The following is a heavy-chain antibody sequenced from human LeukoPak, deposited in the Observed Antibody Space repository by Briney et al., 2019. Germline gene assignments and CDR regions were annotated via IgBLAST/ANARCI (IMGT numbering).Heavy chain of an antibody. V-gene: IGHV4-4*02. CDR1: GFTFSSYAM. CDR2: IYHSGST. D-gene: IGHD3-10*01. Sequence: GSLRLSCAASGFTFSSYAMSWVRQPPGKGLEWIGEIYHSGSTNYNPSLKSRVTISVDKSKNQFSLKLSSVTAADTAVYHCARRHYYGSGSYLGYWGQGTLVTVSS. CDR3: ARRHYYGSGSYLGY. J-gene: IGHJ4*02.